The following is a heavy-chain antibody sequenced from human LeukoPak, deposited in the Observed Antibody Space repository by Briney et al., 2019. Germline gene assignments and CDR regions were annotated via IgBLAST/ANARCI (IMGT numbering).Heavy chain of an antibody. Sequence: VKVSCKASGGAFSSYAISWVRQAPGQGLEWMGRIIPILGIANYAQKFQGRVTITADKSTSTAYMELSSLRSEDTAVYYCAREMYDYVWGSYPQYNWFDPWGQGTLVTVSS. CDR3: AREMYDYVWGSYPQYNWFDP. D-gene: IGHD3-16*02. CDR2: IIPILGIA. V-gene: IGHV1-69*04. J-gene: IGHJ5*02. CDR1: GGAFSSYA.